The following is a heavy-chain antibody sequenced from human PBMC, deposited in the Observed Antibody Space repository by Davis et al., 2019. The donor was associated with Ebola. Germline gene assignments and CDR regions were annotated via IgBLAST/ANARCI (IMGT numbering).Heavy chain of an antibody. CDR1: GFTFSDYW. J-gene: IGHJ5*02. V-gene: IGHV3-7*03. Sequence: PGGSLRLSCAVSGFTFSDYWMSWVRQAPGKGLEWVANINEDGSAKFVDSVKGRFTISRDNAKDSLYLQMNSLRIEDTAFYYCAKDFYGSGSYIDAWGQGTLVAVSS. D-gene: IGHD3-10*01. CDR2: INEDGSAK. CDR3: AKDFYGSGSYIDA.